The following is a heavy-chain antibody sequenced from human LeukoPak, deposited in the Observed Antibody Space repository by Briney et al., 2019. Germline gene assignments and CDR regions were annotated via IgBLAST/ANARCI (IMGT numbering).Heavy chain of an antibody. Sequence: SQTLSLTCAISGDSVSSNSAAWNWIRQSPSRGLEWLGRTYYRSKWYNDYAVSVKSRITINPDTFKNQFSLNLNSVTAADTAVYYCTTQGRGYQLNYYFEDWGQGTLVAVSS. CDR1: GDSVSSNSAA. CDR3: TTQGRGYQLNYYFED. V-gene: IGHV6-1*01. D-gene: IGHD2-2*01. J-gene: IGHJ4*02. CDR2: TYYRSKWYN.